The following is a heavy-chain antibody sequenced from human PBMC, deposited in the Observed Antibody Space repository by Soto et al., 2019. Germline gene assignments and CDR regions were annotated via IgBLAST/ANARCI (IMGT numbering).Heavy chain of an antibody. J-gene: IGHJ4*02. Sequence: AGSLSLSCAASGFTFSDFGMSWVRQAPGKGLEWVSVISASGDATYYAASVKGRFTLSRDNSKNTLYLQMNSLTVADTAVYYCAKKVTIYAVDPADYWGQGTQVTVSS. D-gene: IGHD3-3*01. CDR2: ISASGDAT. CDR1: GFTFSDFG. V-gene: IGHV3-23*01. CDR3: AKKVTIYAVDPADY.